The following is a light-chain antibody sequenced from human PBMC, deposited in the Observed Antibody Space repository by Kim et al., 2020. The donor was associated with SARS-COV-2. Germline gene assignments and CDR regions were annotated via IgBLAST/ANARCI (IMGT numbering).Light chain of an antibody. CDR2: DVS. V-gene: IGKV3-20*01. CDR1: QSVSSSY. J-gene: IGKJ2*01. Sequence: EFVLTQSPGTLSLSPGERATLSCRASQSVSSSYLAWYQQKPGQAPRLIIYDVSNRATGIPDRFSGSASGTDFTLTISRLEPEDFAVYYCQHYGSSPPYTFGQGTKLEI. CDR3: QHYGSSPPYT.